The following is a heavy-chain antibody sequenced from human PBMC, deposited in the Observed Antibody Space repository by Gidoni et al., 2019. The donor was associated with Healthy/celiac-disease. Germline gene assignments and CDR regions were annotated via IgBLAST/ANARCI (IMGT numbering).Heavy chain of an antibody. CDR3: ARPSYSVGVGATPRPYDAFDI. CDR2: IIPIFGTA. CDR1: GGTFSSYA. V-gene: IGHV1-69*01. D-gene: IGHD1-26*01. Sequence: QVQLVQSGAEVKKPGSSVKVSCKASGGTFSSYAISWVRQAPGQGLEWMGGIIPIFGTANYAQKFQGRVTITADESTSTAYMELSSLRSEDTAVYYCARPSYSVGVGATPRPYDAFDIWGQGTMVTVSS. J-gene: IGHJ3*02.